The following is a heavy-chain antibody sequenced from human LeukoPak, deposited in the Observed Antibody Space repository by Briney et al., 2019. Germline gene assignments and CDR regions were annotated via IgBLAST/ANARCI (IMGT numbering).Heavy chain of an antibody. CDR1: GYTFTGYY. V-gene: IGHV1-2*02. CDR2: INPNSGGT. CDR3: AREFSGDYPLFDY. D-gene: IGHD4-17*01. Sequence: ASVKVSCKASGYTFTGYYMHWVRQAPGQGLEWMGWINPNSGGTNYAQKFQGRVTMTRDTSISTAYMELSRLRSDDTAVYYCAREFSGDYPLFDYWGQGTLLTVSS. J-gene: IGHJ4*02.